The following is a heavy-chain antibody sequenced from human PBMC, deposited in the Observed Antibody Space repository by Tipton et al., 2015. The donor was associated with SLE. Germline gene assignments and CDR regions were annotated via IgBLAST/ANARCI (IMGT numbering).Heavy chain of an antibody. Sequence: TLSLTCTVSGGSISSSSYYWGWIRQPPGKGLEWIGSIYYSGSTYYNPSLKSRVTISVDTSKNQFSLKLTSVTAADTAVYYCARRFIAAAAVDYWGQGTLVTVSS. CDR1: GGSISSSSYY. CDR2: IYYSGST. J-gene: IGHJ4*02. CDR3: ARRFIAAAAVDY. V-gene: IGHV4-39*01. D-gene: IGHD6-25*01.